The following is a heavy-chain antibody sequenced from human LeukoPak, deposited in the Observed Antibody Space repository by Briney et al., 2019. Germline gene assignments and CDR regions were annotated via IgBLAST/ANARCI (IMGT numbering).Heavy chain of an antibody. Sequence: ASVKVSCKASGYIFIAYYMHWVRQAPGQGLEWMGWINPNSGGTKYAQKFQGRVTMTRDKSISTAYMELNRLRSEDTAVYYCARVPRRGDRFDPWGQGTLVTVSS. CDR2: INPNSGGT. CDR3: ARVPRRGDRFDP. D-gene: IGHD3-10*01. CDR1: GYIFIAYY. J-gene: IGHJ5*02. V-gene: IGHV1-2*02.